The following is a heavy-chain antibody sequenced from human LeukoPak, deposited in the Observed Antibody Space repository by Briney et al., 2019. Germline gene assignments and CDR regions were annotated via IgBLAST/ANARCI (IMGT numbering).Heavy chain of an antibody. CDR1: GTIFTNYW. J-gene: IGHJ4*02. CDR3: ARRYSSTWVHDLRDSAGLDY. D-gene: IGHD6-13*01. V-gene: IGHV5-51*01. CDR2: IYPGDSDT. Sequence: GESLQISCKGSGTIFTNYWIGWVRQMPGKGLEWMGIIYPGDSDTRYSPSFQGQVTMSADKSISAAYLQWSSLKASDTAVYYCARRYSSTWVHDLRDSAGLDYWGQGTLVTASS.